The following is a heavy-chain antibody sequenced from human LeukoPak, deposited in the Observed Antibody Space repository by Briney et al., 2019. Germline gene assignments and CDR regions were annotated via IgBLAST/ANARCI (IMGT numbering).Heavy chain of an antibody. CDR1: GGSISSSSYY. D-gene: IGHD3-10*01. CDR2: IYNSGST. CDR3: ASSGGVRGVYYFDY. J-gene: IGHJ4*02. Sequence: SETLSLTCTVSGGSISSSSYYWGWIRQPPGKGLEWIGSIYNSGSTNYNPSLKSRVTISVDKSKNQFSLKLSSVTAADTAVYYCASSGGVRGVYYFDYWGQGTLVTVSS. V-gene: IGHV4-39*07.